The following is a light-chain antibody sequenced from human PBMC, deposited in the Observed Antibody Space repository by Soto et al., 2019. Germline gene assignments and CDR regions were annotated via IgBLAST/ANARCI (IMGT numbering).Light chain of an antibody. CDR3: QQYGVSRLT. V-gene: IGKV3-15*01. J-gene: IGKJ4*01. Sequence: RVMQQAPARRSVSRGAIDTISRWASQSVSSNLAWYQQKPGQAPRLLIYDTSTRATGVPTRFSGSRSGTDFTLIISRLEPEDFAVYYCQQYGVSRLTFGGGTRVDIK. CDR2: DTS. CDR1: QSVSSN.